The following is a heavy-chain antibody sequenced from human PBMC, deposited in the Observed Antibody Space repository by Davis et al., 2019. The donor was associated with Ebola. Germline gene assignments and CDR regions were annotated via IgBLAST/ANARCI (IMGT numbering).Heavy chain of an antibody. V-gene: IGHV3-11*01. J-gene: IGHJ4*02. Sequence: GESLKISCAASGFTFDDYGMSWIRQAPGKGLEWVSYISSSGSTIYYADSVKGRFTISRDNAKNSLYLQMNSLRAEDTAVYYCAKRLNSYYDSSGYYWVDFDYWGQGTLVTVSS. CDR1: GFTFDDYG. CDR3: AKRLNSYYDSSGYYWVDFDY. D-gene: IGHD3-22*01. CDR2: ISSSGSTI.